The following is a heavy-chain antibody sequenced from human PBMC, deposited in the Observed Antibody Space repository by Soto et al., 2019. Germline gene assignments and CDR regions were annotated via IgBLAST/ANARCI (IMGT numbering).Heavy chain of an antibody. V-gene: IGHV1-18*01. CDR3: ARDPVGGNWFDP. D-gene: IGHD1-26*01. CDR2: INPYNGNT. J-gene: IGHJ5*02. CDR1: GYTFTTYG. Sequence: QVQLVQSGAEVKKPGASVKVSGKASGYTFTTYGISWVRQAPGQGLEWMGWINPYNGNTNNAQKLQGRVTMTTDTSTSTAYMELRSLRSDDTAVYYCARDPVGGNWFDPWGQGTLVTVSS.